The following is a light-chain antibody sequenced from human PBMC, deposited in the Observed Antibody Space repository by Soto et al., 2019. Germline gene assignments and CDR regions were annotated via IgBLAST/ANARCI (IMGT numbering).Light chain of an antibody. J-gene: IGKJ4*01. V-gene: IGKV3-20*01. CDR3: QQYGSTPLT. CDR2: GAS. Sequence: ESVLTQSPGTLSLSPGERATLSCRASQSVITYLAWYQQKPGQAPRLLIYGASSRATGIPDRFSGSGSGTDFTFTISRLEPEDVAVYYCQQYGSTPLTFGGGTKVEIK. CDR1: QSVITY.